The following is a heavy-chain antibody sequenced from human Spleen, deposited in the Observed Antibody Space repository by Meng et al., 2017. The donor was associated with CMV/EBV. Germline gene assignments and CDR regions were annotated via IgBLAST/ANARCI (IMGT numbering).Heavy chain of an antibody. V-gene: IGHV1-2*02. CDR2: INPNSGGT. Sequence: FTGYYMHWVRQAPGQGLEWMGWINPNSGGTNYAQKFQGRVTMTRDTSISTAYMELSRLRSDDTAVYYCARSPYDFWSGYYGNYFDYWGQGTLVTVSS. D-gene: IGHD3-3*01. CDR1: FTGYY. CDR3: ARSPYDFWSGYYGNYFDY. J-gene: IGHJ4*02.